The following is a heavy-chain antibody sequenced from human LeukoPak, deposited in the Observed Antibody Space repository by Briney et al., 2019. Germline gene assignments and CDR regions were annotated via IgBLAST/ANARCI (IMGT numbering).Heavy chain of an antibody. J-gene: IGHJ4*02. CDR1: GYTFTSYD. V-gene: IGHV1-8*01. CDR2: MNPNSGNT. CDR3: ARDNPGIVVVPAAITSDY. Sequence: ASVKVSCKASGYTFTSYDINWVRQATGQGLEWMGWMNPNSGNTGYAQKFQGRVTMTRNTSISTAYMELRSLRSDDTAVYYCARDNPGIVVVPAAITSDYWGQGTLVTVSS. D-gene: IGHD2-2*01.